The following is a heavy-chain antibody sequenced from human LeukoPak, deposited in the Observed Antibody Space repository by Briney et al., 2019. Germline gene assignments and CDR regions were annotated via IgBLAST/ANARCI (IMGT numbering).Heavy chain of an antibody. CDR2: ISWNSGSM. D-gene: IGHD3-16*02. CDR1: GFTFDDYA. V-gene: IGHV3-9*01. J-gene: IGHJ6*03. Sequence: PGGSLRLSCAASGFTFDDYAMHWVRQAPGKGLEWVSGISWNSGSMDYADSVKGRFTISRDNAKNSLYLQMNSLRAEDTALYYCAKGGLSSYYYYMDVWGKGTTVTVSS. CDR3: AKGGLSSYYYYMDV.